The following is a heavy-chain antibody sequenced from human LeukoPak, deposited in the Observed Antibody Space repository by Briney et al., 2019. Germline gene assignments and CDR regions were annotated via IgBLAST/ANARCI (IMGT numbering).Heavy chain of an antibody. CDR1: GYIFTNYW. CDR3: ARSVDTAMVYFDY. J-gene: IGHJ4*02. Sequence: GESLKISCTGSGYIFTNYWIGWVRQMPGKGLEWMGIIHPGDSDTRYSPSFQGQVTISADKSITTAYLQWSSLKASDTAMYYCARSVDTAMVYFDYWGQGTLVTVSS. V-gene: IGHV5-51*01. D-gene: IGHD5-18*01. CDR2: IHPGDSDT.